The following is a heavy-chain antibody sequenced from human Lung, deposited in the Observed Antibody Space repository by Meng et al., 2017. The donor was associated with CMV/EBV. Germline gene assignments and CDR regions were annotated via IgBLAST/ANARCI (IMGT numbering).Heavy chain of an antibody. J-gene: IGHJ4*02. CDR3: ASFPPPGKQWLVTDY. CDR2: IYHSGST. V-gene: IGHV4-4*02. CDR1: GGSISSSNW. Sequence: QWHLQESGPGLGKPSGTLSLTCAVSGGSISSSNWWSWVRQPPGKGLEWIGEIYHSGSTNYNPSLKSRVTISVDKSKNQFSLKLSSVTAADTAVYYCASFPPPGKQWLVTDYWGQGTLVTVSS. D-gene: IGHD6-19*01.